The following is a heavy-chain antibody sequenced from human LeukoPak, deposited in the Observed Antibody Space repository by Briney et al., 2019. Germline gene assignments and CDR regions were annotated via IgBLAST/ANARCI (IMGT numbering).Heavy chain of an antibody. CDR1: GGTFSSYA. D-gene: IGHD3-22*01. Sequence: SVKVSCKASGGTFSSYAISWVRQAPGQGLEWMGRIIPIFGTANYAQKFQGRVTITTDESTSPAYMELSSLRSEDTAVYYCAREIGSYYDSSGYYYHFDYWGQGTLVTVSS. J-gene: IGHJ4*02. CDR2: IIPIFGTA. V-gene: IGHV1-69*05. CDR3: AREIGSYYDSSGYYYHFDY.